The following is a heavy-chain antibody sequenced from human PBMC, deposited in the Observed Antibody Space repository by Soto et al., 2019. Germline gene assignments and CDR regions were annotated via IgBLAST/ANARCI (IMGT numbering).Heavy chain of an antibody. J-gene: IGHJ5*02. CDR2: TYYSGST. Sequence: SETLSLTCTVSGGSISSYYWSWIRQPPGKGLEWIGYTYYSGSTNYNPSLKSRVTISVDTSKNQFSLKLSSVTAADTAVYYCARLSRGITMVRGNWFDPWGQGTLVTVSS. V-gene: IGHV4-59*01. CDR3: ARLSRGITMVRGNWFDP. CDR1: GGSISSYY. D-gene: IGHD3-10*01.